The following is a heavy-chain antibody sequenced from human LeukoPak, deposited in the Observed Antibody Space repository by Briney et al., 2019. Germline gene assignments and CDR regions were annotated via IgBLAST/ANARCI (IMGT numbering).Heavy chain of an antibody. CDR3: ARVLLWFGEFSFDY. CDR1: GFTFSSYE. CDR2: ISSSGSTI. V-gene: IGHV3-48*03. D-gene: IGHD3-10*01. J-gene: IGHJ4*02. Sequence: PGGSLRLSCAASGFTFSSYEMNWVRQAPGKGLEWVSYISSSGSTIYYADSVKGRFTISRDNAKNSLYLQMNSLRAEDTAVYYCARVLLWFGEFSFDYWGQGTLVTVSS.